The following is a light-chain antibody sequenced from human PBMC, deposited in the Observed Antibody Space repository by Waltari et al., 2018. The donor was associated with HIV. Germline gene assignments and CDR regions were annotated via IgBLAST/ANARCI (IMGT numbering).Light chain of an antibody. CDR1: SSDVGGYNY. V-gene: IGLV2-11*01. CDR3: CSYAGSYTLL. Sequence: QSALTQPRSVSGSPGQSVTISCTGTSSDVGGYNYVSWYQQQHPGKAPKLLIYAVTKRPSGVPDRFSGSKSCNTASLTISGLQAEYEADYYCCSYAGSYTLLFGGGTKLTVL. J-gene: IGLJ2*01. CDR2: AVT.